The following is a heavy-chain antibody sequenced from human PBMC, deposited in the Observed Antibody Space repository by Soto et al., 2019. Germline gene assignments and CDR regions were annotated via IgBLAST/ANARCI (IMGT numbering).Heavy chain of an antibody. CDR3: ARENWNDRGVDY. Sequence: EVQLVESGGGLIQPGGSLRLSCAASGFTVSSNYMSWVRQAPGKGLEWVSVICSGGSTYYADSVKGRFTFSRDNSKNTLYLQMNSLRAEDTAVYYCARENWNDRGVDYWGQGTLVTVSS. V-gene: IGHV3-53*01. D-gene: IGHD1-1*01. J-gene: IGHJ4*02. CDR2: ICSGGST. CDR1: GFTVSSNY.